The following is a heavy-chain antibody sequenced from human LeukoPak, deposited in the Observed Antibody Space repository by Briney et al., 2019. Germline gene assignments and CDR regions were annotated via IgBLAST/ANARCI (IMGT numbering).Heavy chain of an antibody. J-gene: IGHJ4*02. CDR3: ARQGEYCSGGSCSLRHFDY. CDR2: IYPSDSDT. V-gene: IGHV5-51*01. CDR1: ACAFTSYC. Sequence: GASLKIFCKGSACAFTSYCIAWVRQMPGKGLERMGIIYPSDSDTRYSPSFQGQVTISADRSISTAYLQWSSLKASDTAMYSCARQGEYCSGGSCSLRHFDYWGQGTLVTVSS. D-gene: IGHD2-15*01.